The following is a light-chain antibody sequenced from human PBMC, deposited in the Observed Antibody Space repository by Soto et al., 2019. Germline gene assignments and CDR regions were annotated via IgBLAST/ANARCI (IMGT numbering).Light chain of an antibody. V-gene: IGLV1-44*01. CDR2: RNN. J-gene: IGLJ1*01. CDR3: AAWDDSLDGYV. CDR1: NSNIGSNT. Sequence: QSVLTQSPSASGTPGQRVTISCSGSNSNIGSNTVHWYQQLPGTAPKLLMYRNNQRPSGVPDRFSGSKSGTSASLAISGLQSEDEADYYCAAWDDSLDGYVFGTGTKVT.